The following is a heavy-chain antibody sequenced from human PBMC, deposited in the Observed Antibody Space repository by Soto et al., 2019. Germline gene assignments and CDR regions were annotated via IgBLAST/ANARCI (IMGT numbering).Heavy chain of an antibody. CDR2: INPSGGST. CDR3: ARASKVTYYYDSSGYYYN. D-gene: IGHD3-22*01. CDR1: GYTFTSYY. V-gene: IGHV1-46*01. J-gene: IGHJ4*02. Sequence: ASVKVSCKASGYTFTSYYMHWVRQAPGQGLEWMGIINPSGGSTSYAQKFQGRVTMTRDTSTSTDYMELSSLRSEDTAVYYCARASKVTYYYDSSGYYYNWGQGTLVTVSS.